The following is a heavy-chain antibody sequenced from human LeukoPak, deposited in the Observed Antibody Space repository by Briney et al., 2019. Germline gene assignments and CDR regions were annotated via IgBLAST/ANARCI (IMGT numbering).Heavy chain of an antibody. CDR3: ACEPGRYYYMDV. CDR2: IRYDGNNI. J-gene: IGHJ6*03. D-gene: IGHD1-14*01. Sequence: GGSLRLSCAASGFTFSLYGMHWVRQTPGKGLEWVAFIRYDGNNIYYTDSVKGRFTISRDNSKNTLYLQMNSLRAEDTAVYYCACEPGRYYYMDVWGKGTTVTVSS. V-gene: IGHV3-30*02. CDR1: GFTFSLYG.